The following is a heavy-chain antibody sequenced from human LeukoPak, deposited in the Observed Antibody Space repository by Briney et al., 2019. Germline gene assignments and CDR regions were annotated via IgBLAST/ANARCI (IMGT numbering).Heavy chain of an antibody. Sequence: PGGSLRLSCAASGFTVSSNYMSWVRQAPGKGLEWVSVIYSGGSTYYADSVKGRFTISRDNSKNTLYLQMNSLRAEDTAVYYSASSSSYDLNFDYWGQGTLVTVSS. J-gene: IGHJ4*02. CDR1: GFTVSSNY. V-gene: IGHV3-53*01. D-gene: IGHD2-2*01. CDR2: IYSGGST. CDR3: ASSSSYDLNFDY.